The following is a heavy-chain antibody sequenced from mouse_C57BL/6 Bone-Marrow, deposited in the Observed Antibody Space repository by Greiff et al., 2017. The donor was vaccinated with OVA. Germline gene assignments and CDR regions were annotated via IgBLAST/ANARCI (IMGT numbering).Heavy chain of an antibody. V-gene: IGHV1-82*01. CDR3: VYYYSSSPVAY. D-gene: IGHD1-1*01. J-gene: IGHJ3*01. CDR2: IYPGDGDT. CDR1: GYAFSSSW. Sequence: VQLQESGPELVKPGASVKISCKASGYAFSSSWMNWVKQRPGKGLEWIGRIYPGDGDTNYNGKFKGKATLTADKSSSTAYMQLSSLTSEDSAVYFCVYYYSSSPVAYWGQGTLVTVSA.